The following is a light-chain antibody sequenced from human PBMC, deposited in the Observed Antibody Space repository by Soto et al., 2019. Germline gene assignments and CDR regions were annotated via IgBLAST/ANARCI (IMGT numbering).Light chain of an antibody. J-gene: IGLJ1*01. CDR3: SSYTSRSTLYV. V-gene: IGLV2-14*01. CDR1: SSDVDGYNY. Sequence: QSALTQPASVSGSPGQSITISCTGTSSDVDGYNYVSWYQYHPGKAPKLMIYEVTNRPSGVSDRFSGSKSGNTASLTISGLQADDEGYYYCSSYTSRSTLYVFGTGTKLTVL. CDR2: EVT.